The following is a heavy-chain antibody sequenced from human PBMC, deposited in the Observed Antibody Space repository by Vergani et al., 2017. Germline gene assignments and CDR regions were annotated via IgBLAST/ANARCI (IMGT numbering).Heavy chain of an antibody. J-gene: IGHJ4*02. D-gene: IGHD6-19*01. Sequence: QVQLVQSGAEVTKPGSSVKVSCKASGGTFSSYAISWVRQAPGQGLEWMGRIIPILGTANYAQKFQGRVTITADESTSTAYMELSSLRSEDTAVYYCARSFPSIAVAGLDYWGQGTLVTVSS. CDR1: GGTFSSYA. CDR2: IIPILGTA. V-gene: IGHV1-69*11. CDR3: ARSFPSIAVAGLDY.